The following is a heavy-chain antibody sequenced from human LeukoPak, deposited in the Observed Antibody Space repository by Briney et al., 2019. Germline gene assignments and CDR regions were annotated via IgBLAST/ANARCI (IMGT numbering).Heavy chain of an antibody. D-gene: IGHD2-2*01. Sequence: PSETLSLTCIVSGGSISSYYWSWIRQPPGKGLEWIGYIYYSGSTNYNPSLKSRVTISVDTSKNQFSLKLSSVTAADTAVYYCARVGSCSSTSCYGRGYYSDYWGQGTLVTVSS. CDR1: GGSISSYY. CDR2: IYYSGST. CDR3: ARVGSCSSTSCYGRGYYSDY. J-gene: IGHJ4*02. V-gene: IGHV4-59*01.